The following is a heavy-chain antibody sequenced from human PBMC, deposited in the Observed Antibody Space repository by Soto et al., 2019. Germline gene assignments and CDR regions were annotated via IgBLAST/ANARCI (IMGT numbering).Heavy chain of an antibody. J-gene: IGHJ4*02. CDR3: AAVAAAGKAYDY. CDR2: IYYSGST. Sequence: SETLSLTCTVSGGSISSYYWSWIRQPPGKGLEWIGYIYYSGSTNYNPSLKSRVTISVDTSKNQFSLKLSSVTAADTAVYYCAAVAAAGKAYDYWGQGTLVTVS. V-gene: IGHV4-59*01. D-gene: IGHD6-13*01. CDR1: GGSISSYY.